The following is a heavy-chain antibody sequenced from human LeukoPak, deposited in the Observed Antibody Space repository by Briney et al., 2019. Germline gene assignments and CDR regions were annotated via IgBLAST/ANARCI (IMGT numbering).Heavy chain of an antibody. Sequence: SGTPYYHPSLNSRITISVEQSKNQFSLKLSSVTAADTAVYYCARGRCSSTSCYTWNWFDPWGQGTLVTVSS. V-gene: IGHV4-31*02. D-gene: IGHD2-2*02. J-gene: IGHJ5*02. CDR2: SGTP. CDR3: ARGRCSSTSCYTWNWFDP.